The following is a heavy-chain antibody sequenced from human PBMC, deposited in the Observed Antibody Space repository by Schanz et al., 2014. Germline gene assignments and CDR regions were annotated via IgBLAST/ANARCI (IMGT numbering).Heavy chain of an antibody. CDR1: GFTFSTHA. J-gene: IGHJ4*02. D-gene: IGHD5-18*01. CDR3: ANDADNTAMITNYFDY. CDR2: ISGDHRNT. Sequence: EVQLLESGGGLVQPGGSLRLSCAASGFTFSTHAMSWVRQAPGKGLEWVSSISGDHRNTFYADSVKGRFTISRNNSKNTLYLQMNSLRAEDTAVYYCANDADNTAMITNYFDYWGQGTLVTVSS. V-gene: IGHV3-23*01.